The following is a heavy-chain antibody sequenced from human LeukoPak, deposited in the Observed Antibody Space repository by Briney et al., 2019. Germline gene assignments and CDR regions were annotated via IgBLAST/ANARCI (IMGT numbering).Heavy chain of an antibody. Sequence: GGSLRLSCAASGFTFSSYWLDWVRQAPGGGLEWVAIIKSDGSDKEYVDSVKGRFTVSKDNAKRSLYLQMHSLRAEDTAMYYSARNRGGGSGYSEYWGRGTLVTVSS. V-gene: IGHV3-7*05. CDR3: ARNRGGGSGYSEY. D-gene: IGHD3-22*01. CDR1: GFTFSSYW. J-gene: IGHJ4*02. CDR2: IKSDGSDK.